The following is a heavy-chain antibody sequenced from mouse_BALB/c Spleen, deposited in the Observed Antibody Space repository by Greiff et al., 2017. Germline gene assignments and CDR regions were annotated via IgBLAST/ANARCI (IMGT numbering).Heavy chain of an antibody. J-gene: IGHJ2*01. CDR2: ISDGGSYT. V-gene: IGHV5-4*02. Sequence: EVQLVESGGGLVKPGGSLKLSCAASGFTFSDYYMYWVRQTPEKRLEWVATISDGGSYTYYPDSVKGRFTISRDNAKNNLYMQMSSLKSEDNAMYYCARSYRYDGVDYWGQGTTLTVSS. D-gene: IGHD2-14*01. CDR1: GFTFSDYY. CDR3: ARSYRYDGVDY.